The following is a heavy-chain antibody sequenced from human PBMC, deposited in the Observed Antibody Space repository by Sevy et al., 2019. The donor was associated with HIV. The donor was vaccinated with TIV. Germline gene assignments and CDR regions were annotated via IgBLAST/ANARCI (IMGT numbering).Heavy chain of an antibody. D-gene: IGHD3-10*01. Sequence: GGSLRLSCAASGFTVSSNYMSWVRQAPGKELEWVSVIDSGGSTYYADSVKGRFTISRDNSKNTLYLQMNSLRAEDTAAYYCARVSAGYGSGLNYSYGMDLWGQGTTVTVSS. CDR1: GFTVSSNY. CDR3: ARVSAGYGSGLNYSYGMDL. CDR2: IDSGGST. V-gene: IGHV3-53*01. J-gene: IGHJ6*02.